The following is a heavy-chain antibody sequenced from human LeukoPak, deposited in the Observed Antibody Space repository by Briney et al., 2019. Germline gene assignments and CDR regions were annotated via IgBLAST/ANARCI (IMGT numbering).Heavy chain of an antibody. D-gene: IGHD2-21*02. CDR3: AGVVTAQYYYGMDV. J-gene: IGHJ6*02. V-gene: IGHV4-4*07. Sequence: SETLSLTCTVSGGSISSYYWSWIRQPAGKGLEWIGRIYTSGSTNYNPSLKSRVTMSVDTSKNQFSLKLSSVTAADTAVYHCAGVVTAQYYYGMDVWGQGTTVTVSS. CDR2: IYTSGST. CDR1: GGSISSYY.